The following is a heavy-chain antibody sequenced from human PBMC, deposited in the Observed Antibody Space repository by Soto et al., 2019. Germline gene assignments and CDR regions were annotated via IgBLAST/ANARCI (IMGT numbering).Heavy chain of an antibody. Sequence: QVQLVQSGAEVKKPGSSVKVSCKASGGTFSSYAISWVRQAPGQGLEGRGGIIPIFGTANYAQKFQGRVTITADESTSTAYMELSSLRSEDTAVYYCASGDTAMAEMWYFDYWGQGTLVTVSS. D-gene: IGHD5-18*01. CDR1: GGTFSSYA. J-gene: IGHJ4*02. V-gene: IGHV1-69*01. CDR2: IIPIFGTA. CDR3: ASGDTAMAEMWYFDY.